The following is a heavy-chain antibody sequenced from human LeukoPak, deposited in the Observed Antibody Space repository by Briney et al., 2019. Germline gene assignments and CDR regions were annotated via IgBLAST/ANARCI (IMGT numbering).Heavy chain of an antibody. V-gene: IGHV3-48*03. J-gene: IGHJ4*02. D-gene: IGHD6-19*01. CDR1: GFTFSSYE. CDR3: AKDARRTNGWYFFDY. Sequence: GGSLRLSCAASGFTFSSYEMNWVRQAPGKGLEWLSYISSSGTSIYYSDSVKGRFTISRDNAKNSLYLQMNSLRAEDTAVYYCAKDARRTNGWYFFDYWGQGTLVTVSS. CDR2: ISSSGTSI.